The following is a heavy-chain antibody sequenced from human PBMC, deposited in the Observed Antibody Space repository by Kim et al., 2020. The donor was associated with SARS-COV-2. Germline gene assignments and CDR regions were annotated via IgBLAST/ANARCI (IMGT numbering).Heavy chain of an antibody. CDR1: GYTFTGYY. D-gene: IGHD1-1*01. V-gene: IGHV1-2*02. Sequence: ASVKVSCKASGYTFTGYYLHWVRQAPGQGLEWMGWIHPNSGGTTYAQNFQGRVTMTSDTSINTASMDLRSLTSDDTAMYYCARGSSTDGNKKGIDYWGQGTLVTVSS. J-gene: IGHJ4*02. CDR3: ARGSSTDGNKKGIDY. CDR2: IHPNSGGT.